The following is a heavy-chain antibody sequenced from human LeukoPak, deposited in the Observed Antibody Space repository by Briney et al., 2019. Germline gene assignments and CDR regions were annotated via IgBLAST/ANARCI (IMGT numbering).Heavy chain of an antibody. Sequence: PGGXXXXSCAASGFTFSSYGMHWVRQAQGKGLEGVAVIWYDGSNKYYADSVKGRFTISRDNSKNTLYLQMNSLRAEDTAVYYCAKDLCGGDCSLFDYWGQGTLVTVSS. CDR2: IWYDGSNK. CDR3: AKDLCGGDCSLFDY. V-gene: IGHV3-33*06. J-gene: IGHJ4*02. D-gene: IGHD2-21*02. CDR1: GFTFSSYG.